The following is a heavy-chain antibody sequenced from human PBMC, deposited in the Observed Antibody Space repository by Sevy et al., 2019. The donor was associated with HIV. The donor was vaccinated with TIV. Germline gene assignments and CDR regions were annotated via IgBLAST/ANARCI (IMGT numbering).Heavy chain of an antibody. J-gene: IGHJ4*02. CDR3: ARDRKDIVVVPAAPDY. D-gene: IGHD2-2*01. Sequence: GGSLRLSCAASGFTFSSYSMNWVRQAPGKGLEWVSSIISSSSYIDYADSVKGKLTISRDNAKNSLYLQMNSLRAEDTAVYYCARDRKDIVVVPAAPDYWGQGTLVTVSS. CDR2: IISSSSYI. V-gene: IGHV3-21*01. CDR1: GFTFSSYS.